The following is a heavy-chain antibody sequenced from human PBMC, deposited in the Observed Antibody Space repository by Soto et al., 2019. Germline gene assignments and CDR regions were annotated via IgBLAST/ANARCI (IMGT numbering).Heavy chain of an antibody. D-gene: IGHD3-16*01. CDR1: GFTFINYA. CDR3: ARKVLGSTSRPDWWYFDL. J-gene: IGHJ2*01. CDR2: ISGGGDRA. Sequence: EVQLLESGGGLVQPGGSLRLSCVGSGFTFINYAMNWVRQTPGKGLEWVSTISGGGDRAFDADTVKGRFSNSRDNSKNMGNLQMNSLRADDTAVYYCARKVLGSTSRPDWWYFDLWGRGTLVTVSP. V-gene: IGHV3-23*01.